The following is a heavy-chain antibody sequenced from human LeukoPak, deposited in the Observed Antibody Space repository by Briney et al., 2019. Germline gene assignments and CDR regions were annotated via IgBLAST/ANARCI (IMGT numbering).Heavy chain of an antibody. CDR3: AREASGGYFDY. CDR1: GYTFTSYY. D-gene: IGHD4-23*01. Sequence: ASVKVSCKASGYTFTSYYIHWVRQAPGQGLEWMGIINPSGGSTSYAQKFQGRVTMTRDTSTSTVYMDLSSLRSEDTAVYYCAREASGGYFDYWGQGTLVTVSS. CDR2: INPSGGST. V-gene: IGHV1-46*01. J-gene: IGHJ4*02.